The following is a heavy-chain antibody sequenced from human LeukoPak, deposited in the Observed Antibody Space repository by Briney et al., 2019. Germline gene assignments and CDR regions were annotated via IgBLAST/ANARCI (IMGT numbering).Heavy chain of an antibody. CDR1: GGTFSSYA. J-gene: IGHJ5*02. CDR3: ARGMTTVTTWWFDL. CDR2: IIPIFGIA. Sequence: ASVKVSCKASGGTFSSYAISWVRQAPGQGLEWMGRIIPIFGIANYAQKFQGRVTITADKSTSTAYMELSSLRSEDTAVYYCARGMTTVTTWWFDLWGQGTLVTVSS. D-gene: IGHD4-17*01. V-gene: IGHV1-69*04.